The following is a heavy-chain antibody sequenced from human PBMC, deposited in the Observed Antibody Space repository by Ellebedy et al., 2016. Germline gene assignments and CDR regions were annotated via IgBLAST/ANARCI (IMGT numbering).Heavy chain of an antibody. V-gene: IGHV3-53*01. CDR1: GFTVSSND. Sequence: GESLKISXAASGFTVSSNDMNWVRQAPGKGLEWVSVIYTSGATYYADSVKGRFTISRDSSKKTLFLQMNSLRAEDTAVYYCATRHYGGFDIWGRGTMVTVSS. D-gene: IGHD4-23*01. CDR3: ATRHYGGFDI. CDR2: IYTSGAT. J-gene: IGHJ3*02.